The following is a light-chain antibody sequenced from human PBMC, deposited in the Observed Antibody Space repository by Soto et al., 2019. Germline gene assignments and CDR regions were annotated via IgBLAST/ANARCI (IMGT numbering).Light chain of an antibody. Sequence: QSALTQPASVSGFPGQSITISCTGTSSDVGGYNYVSWYQQHPGKAPKTMIYAVSNRPSGVSYRFSGSKSGNTASLTISGLQAEDEADYYCNSYTSSNTLVFGTGTKLTVL. V-gene: IGLV2-14*01. CDR2: AVS. CDR3: NSYTSSNTLV. CDR1: SSDVGGYNY. J-gene: IGLJ1*01.